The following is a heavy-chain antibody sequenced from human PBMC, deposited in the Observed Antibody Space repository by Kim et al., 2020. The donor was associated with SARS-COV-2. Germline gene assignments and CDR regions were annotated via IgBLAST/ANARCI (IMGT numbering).Heavy chain of an antibody. Sequence: GGSLRLSCAASGFTFSSYGMHWVRQAPGKGLEWVAVIWYDGSNKYYADSVKGRFTISRDNSKNTLYLQMNSLRAEDTAVYYCARDSDNYYDSSGYPYYFDYWGQGTLVTVSS. CDR1: GFTFSSYG. CDR3: ARDSDNYYDSSGYPYYFDY. V-gene: IGHV3-33*01. J-gene: IGHJ4*02. D-gene: IGHD3-22*01. CDR2: IWYDGSNK.